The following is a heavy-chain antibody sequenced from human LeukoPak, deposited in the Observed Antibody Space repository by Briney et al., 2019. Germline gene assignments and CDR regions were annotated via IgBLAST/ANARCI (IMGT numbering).Heavy chain of an antibody. CDR1: GYTLTSYG. D-gene: IGHD3-10*01. Sequence: ASVKVSCKASGYTLTSYGISWVRQAPGQGLEWMGWISAYNGNTNYAQKLQGRVTMTTDTSTSTAYMELRSLRSDDTAVYYCASVRVGYYYYGMDVWGQGTTVTVSS. J-gene: IGHJ6*02. CDR3: ASVRVGYYYYGMDV. V-gene: IGHV1-18*01. CDR2: ISAYNGNT.